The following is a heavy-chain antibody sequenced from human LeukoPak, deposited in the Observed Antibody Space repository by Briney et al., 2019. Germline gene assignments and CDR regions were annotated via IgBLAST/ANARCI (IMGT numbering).Heavy chain of an antibody. CDR3: ASGSPYYGMDV. CDR1: GFPFSSYW. J-gene: IGHJ6*02. Sequence: GGSLRLSCAASGFPFSSYWMHWVRQVPGKGLLWVSRINSDGSATIYADSVRGRFTISRDNAKNTLYLQMSGLRAEDTAVYHCASGSPYYGMDVWGQGTTVTVSS. V-gene: IGHV3-74*01. D-gene: IGHD3-10*01. CDR2: INSDGSAT.